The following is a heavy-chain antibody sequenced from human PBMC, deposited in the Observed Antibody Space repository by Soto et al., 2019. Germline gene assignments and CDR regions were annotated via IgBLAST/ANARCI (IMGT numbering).Heavy chain of an antibody. V-gene: IGHV4-4*07. J-gene: IGHJ4*02. CDR1: GGSISNYY. D-gene: IGHD1-26*01. CDR2: TYSSGSA. Sequence: SETLSLTCSVSGGSISNYYWSWIRQPAGKGLEWIGRTYSSGSANYNPSLKSRGTMSVDTSKNQVSLKVNSVTAADTAVYFCARGGTRSTDLLTYWGQGTQVTVSS. CDR3: ARGGTRSTDLLTY.